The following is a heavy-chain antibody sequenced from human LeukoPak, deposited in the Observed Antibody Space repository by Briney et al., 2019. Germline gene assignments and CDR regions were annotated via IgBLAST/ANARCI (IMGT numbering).Heavy chain of an antibody. Sequence: SETLSLTCAVYGGSFSGYYWSWIRQPPGKGLEWIGEINHRGSTNYNPSLKSRVTISVDTSKNQFSLKLSSVTAADTAVYYCARGGRGYSYRYWGQGTLVTVSS. CDR1: GGSFSGYY. J-gene: IGHJ4*02. D-gene: IGHD5-18*01. V-gene: IGHV4-34*01. CDR2: INHRGST. CDR3: ARGGRGYSYRY.